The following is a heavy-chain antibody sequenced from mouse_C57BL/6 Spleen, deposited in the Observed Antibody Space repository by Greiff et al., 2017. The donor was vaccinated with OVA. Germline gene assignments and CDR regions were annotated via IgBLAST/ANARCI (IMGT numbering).Heavy chain of an antibody. CDR2: ISYDGSN. CDR1: GYSITSGYY. CDR3: ANLFLGFAY. D-gene: IGHD2-3*01. Sequence: EVHLVESGPGLVKPSQSLSLTCSVTGYSITSGYYWNWIRQFPGNKLEWMGYISYDGSNNYNPSLKNRISITRDTSKNQFFLKLNSVTTEDTATYYCANLFLGFAYWGQGTLVTVSA. J-gene: IGHJ3*01. V-gene: IGHV3-6*01.